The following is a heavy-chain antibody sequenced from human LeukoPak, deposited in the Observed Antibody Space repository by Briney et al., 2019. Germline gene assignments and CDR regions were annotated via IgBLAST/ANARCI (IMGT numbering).Heavy chain of an antibody. CDR1: GFTVSSNY. CDR3: ALGTINKDFYFGMDV. J-gene: IGHJ6*02. Sequence: TGGSLRLSCAASGFTVSSNYMSWVRQAPGKGLEWVSVIYSGGSTYYADSVKGRFTVSRDNAKRSLYLQIESLRDDDTAVYHCALGTINKDFYFGMDVWGQGTTVTVSS. V-gene: IGHV3-53*01. CDR2: IYSGGST. D-gene: IGHD2-8*01.